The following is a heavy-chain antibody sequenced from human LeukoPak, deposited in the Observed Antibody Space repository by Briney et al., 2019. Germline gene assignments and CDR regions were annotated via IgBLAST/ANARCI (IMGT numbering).Heavy chain of an antibody. Sequence: ASVKVSCKASGYTFTSYYMHWLRQAPGQGLEWMGIINPSGGSTSYAQKFQGRVTMTRDTSTSTVYMELSSLRSEDTAVYYCARDRFLVNYGDYSDAFDIWGQGTMVTVSS. V-gene: IGHV1-46*01. D-gene: IGHD4-17*01. CDR3: ARDRFLVNYGDYSDAFDI. CDR2: INPSGGST. CDR1: GYTFTSYY. J-gene: IGHJ3*02.